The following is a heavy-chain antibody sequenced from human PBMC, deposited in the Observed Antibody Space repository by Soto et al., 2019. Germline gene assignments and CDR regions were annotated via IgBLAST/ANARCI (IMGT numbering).Heavy chain of an antibody. CDR2: IWYDGTEK. CDR3: ARTVGSSGSSIWFHT. D-gene: IGHD3-10*01. V-gene: IGHV3-33*01. J-gene: IGHJ5*02. CDR1: GFTLSNYG. Sequence: QVQLVESGGGVVQPGRSLTLSCVASGFTLSNYGMHWVRQAPGKGLEWVAVIWYDGTEKYSADSVKGRFSISRDNAKNELVPQLNILRAEDTAGYHCARTVGSSGSSIWFHTWGQGALVTVSS.